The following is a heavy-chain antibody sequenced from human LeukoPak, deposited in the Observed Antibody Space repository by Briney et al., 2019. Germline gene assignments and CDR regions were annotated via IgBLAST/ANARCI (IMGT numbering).Heavy chain of an antibody. V-gene: IGHV1-69*13. CDR1: GGTFMSNA. CDR2: ITPIFGTA. D-gene: IGHD4-23*01. CDR3: ARGWLAETTVVTPYNY. Sequence: ASVKASCKASGGTFMSNAISWVRQAPGQGLEWMGGITPIFGTANYAQKFQGRVTITAVESMSTAYMELSSLRSEDTAVYYCARGWLAETTVVTPYNYWGQGTLVTVSS. J-gene: IGHJ4*02.